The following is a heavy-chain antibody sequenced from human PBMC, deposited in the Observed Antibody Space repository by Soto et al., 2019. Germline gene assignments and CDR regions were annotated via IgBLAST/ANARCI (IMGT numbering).Heavy chain of an antibody. J-gene: IGHJ4*02. CDR3: ARGDYGTGGYPFPYFDY. Sequence: HEHLVQSGAEVKRPGASLKVSCKASGYSFTGYYIHWVRQAPGQVLEWMGWINPDSGATNYAQNFQGRVTLTSDTSISTASMDLTSLTSDATAVYYCARGDYGTGGYPFPYFDYWGQGTLVIVSS. CDR1: GYSFTGYY. D-gene: IGHD2-8*02. CDR2: INPDSGAT. V-gene: IGHV1-2*02.